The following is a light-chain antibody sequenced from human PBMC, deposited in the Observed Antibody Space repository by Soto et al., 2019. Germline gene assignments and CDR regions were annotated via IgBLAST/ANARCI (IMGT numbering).Light chain of an antibody. V-gene: IGKV3-15*01. Sequence: EIVMTQSPATLSVSPGERATRSCRASQSVRSNVAWYQQKPGQAPRRLIYGASARASDLPGRFTGSGSGTEFTLTISSLQSEDFAVYYCLQYNNWPQTFGQGTKLEIK. CDR3: LQYNNWPQT. CDR2: GAS. J-gene: IGKJ2*01. CDR1: QSVRSN.